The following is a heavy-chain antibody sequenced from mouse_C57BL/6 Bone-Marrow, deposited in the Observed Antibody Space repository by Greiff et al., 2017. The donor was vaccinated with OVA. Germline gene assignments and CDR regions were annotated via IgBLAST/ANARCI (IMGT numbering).Heavy chain of an antibody. V-gene: IGHV1-53*01. J-gene: IGHJ2*01. D-gene: IGHD1-1*01. CDR1: GYTFTSYW. Sequence: QVQLQQPGPELVKPGASVKLSCKASGYTFTSYWMHWVKQRPGQGLEWIGNINPSNGGTNYNEKFKSKTTLTVAQSSSTAYMQLRSLTSEDSAVYYCATHYLYYFDYWGQGTTLTVSS. CDR2: INPSNGGT. CDR3: ATHYLYYFDY.